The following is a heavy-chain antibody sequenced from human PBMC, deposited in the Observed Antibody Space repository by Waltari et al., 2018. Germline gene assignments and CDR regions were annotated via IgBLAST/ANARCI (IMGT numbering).Heavy chain of an antibody. CDR3: VRVRWFGDSAGLTDN. V-gene: IGHV3-49*04. Sequence: EVQLVESGGGLVQPGRSLRLSCAASGFTFADYAVSWVRQPPGKGREWIGVIRSKQFGGATDYAEAVKGRFSISSDDSKNIASLQMSSLKDEDTAVYYCVRVRWFGDSAGLTDNWGQGTLVTVSS. D-gene: IGHD3-10*01. J-gene: IGHJ4*02. CDR2: IRSKQFGGAT. CDR1: GFTFADYA.